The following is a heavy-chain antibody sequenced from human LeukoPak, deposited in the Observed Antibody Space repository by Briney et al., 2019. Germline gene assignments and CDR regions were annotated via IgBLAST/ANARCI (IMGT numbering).Heavy chain of an antibody. Sequence: SQTLSLTCAISGDSVSSNSAAWNWIRQSPSRGLEWLGRTYYRSKWYNDYAVSVKSRITINPDTSKNQFSLQLNSVTPEDTAVYYCARDSFAQWELLSYYYYYGMDVWGQGTTVTVSS. D-gene: IGHD1-26*01. V-gene: IGHV6-1*01. CDR1: GDSVSSNSAA. CDR2: TYYRSKWYN. J-gene: IGHJ6*02. CDR3: ARDSFAQWELLSYYYYYGMDV.